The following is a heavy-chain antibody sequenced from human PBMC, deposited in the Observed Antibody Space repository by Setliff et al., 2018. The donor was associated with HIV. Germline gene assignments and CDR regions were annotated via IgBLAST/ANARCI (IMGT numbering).Heavy chain of an antibody. J-gene: IGHJ4*02. V-gene: IGHV4-38-2*02. Sequence: LSLTCTVSGYSITSGYYWGWIRQPPGKGLEWIESIHHSGSTYYNPSLKSRVIISVDTSKNEVSLKVSSVTAADTAVYYCARVDRCSGGSCYFIDYWGQGTLVTVSS. CDR3: ARVDRCSGGSCYFIDY. CDR2: IHHSGST. D-gene: IGHD2-15*01. CDR1: GYSITSGYY.